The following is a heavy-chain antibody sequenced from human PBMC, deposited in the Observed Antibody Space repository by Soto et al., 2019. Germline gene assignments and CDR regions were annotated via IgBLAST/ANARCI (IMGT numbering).Heavy chain of an antibody. Sequence: KESGPTLVRPTPTLTLTCTFSGFSLTTDGVGVGWLRQPPGKAPEWLALIYWGDDKWFNPSLMSRLTITKDTSKNHVILKMTTMEPVDTGTYYCAHKTSASLDPWGQGILVTVSS. J-gene: IGHJ5*02. V-gene: IGHV2-5*02. CDR1: GFSLTTDGVG. CDR2: IYWGDDK. CDR3: AHKTSASLDP.